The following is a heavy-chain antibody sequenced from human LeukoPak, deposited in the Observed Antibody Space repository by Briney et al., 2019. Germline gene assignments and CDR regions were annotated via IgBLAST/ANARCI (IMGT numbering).Heavy chain of an antibody. V-gene: IGHV4-31*03. J-gene: IGHJ5*02. CDR1: GGSISSGGHY. CDR2: IYYSGST. CDR3: AREQETHHNWFDP. D-gene: IGHD5-24*01. Sequence: PSETLSLTCTVSGGSISSGGHYWSWIRQHPGKGLEWIGYIYYSGSTYYNPSLKSRVTISVDTSKNQFSLKLSSVTAADTAVYYCAREQETHHNWFDPWGQGTLVTVSS.